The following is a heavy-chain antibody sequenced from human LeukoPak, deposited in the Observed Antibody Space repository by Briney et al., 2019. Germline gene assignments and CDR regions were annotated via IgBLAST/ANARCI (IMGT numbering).Heavy chain of an antibody. CDR2: ISHSSNYI. D-gene: IGHD1-14*01. Sequence: PGGSLRLSCAASGFTFSSYSMNWVRQARGKGLEWVSSISHSSNYIYYTDSVKGRFIISRDNAKNSLYLQMNSLRAEDTAVYYCARGYRGYYGMDVWGQGTTVTVSS. J-gene: IGHJ6*02. V-gene: IGHV3-21*01. CDR1: GFTFSSYS. CDR3: ARGYRGYYGMDV.